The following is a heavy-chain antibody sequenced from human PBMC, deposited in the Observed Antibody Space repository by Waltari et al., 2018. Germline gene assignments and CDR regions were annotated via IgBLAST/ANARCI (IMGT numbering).Heavy chain of an antibody. V-gene: IGHV3-7*01. D-gene: IGHD3-22*01. J-gene: IGHJ4*02. CDR2: IKQDGSEK. CDR1: GFTFSSYW. Sequence: EVQLVESGGGLVQPGGSLRLSCAASGFTFSSYWMSWVRQAPGKGLEWVANIKQDGSEKYYVDSVKGRFTISRDNAKNALYLQMNSLRAEDTAVYYCARGYYDSSGPPEVWGQGTLVTVSS. CDR3: ARGYYDSSGPPEV.